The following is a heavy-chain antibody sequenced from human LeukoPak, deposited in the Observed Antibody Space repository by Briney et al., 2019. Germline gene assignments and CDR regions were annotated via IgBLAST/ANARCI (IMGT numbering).Heavy chain of an antibody. J-gene: IGHJ4*02. Sequence: RGSLRLSCAASGFTFSSYAMSWVRQAPGKGLEWVSAISGSGGSTYYADSVKGRFTISRDNSKNTLYLQMNSLRAEDTAVYYCAKFGTGYYNNYFDYWGQGTLVTVSS. V-gene: IGHV3-23*01. D-gene: IGHD3/OR15-3a*01. CDR2: ISGSGGST. CDR3: AKFGTGYYNNYFDY. CDR1: GFTFSSYA.